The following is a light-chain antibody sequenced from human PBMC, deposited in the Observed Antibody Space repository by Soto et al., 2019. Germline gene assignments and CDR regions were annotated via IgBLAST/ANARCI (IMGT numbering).Light chain of an antibody. V-gene: IGKV3D-15*03. CDR3: HQDAYVLWT. CDR2: NAS. Sequence: IKQSPATLTKKKGERATLPLRASQSVGTTLAWYQQKPGQAXRXXXYNASNRASGIPDRFSGSGSGTEFTLTISMLEPEDFAVYYCHQDAYVLWTFGHATNVDI. CDR1: QSVGTT. J-gene: IGKJ1*01.